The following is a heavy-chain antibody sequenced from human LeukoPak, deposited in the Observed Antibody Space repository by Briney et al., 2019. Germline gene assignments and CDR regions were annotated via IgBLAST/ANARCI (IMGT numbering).Heavy chain of an antibody. CDR3: ASGQVFHDY. J-gene: IGHJ4*02. D-gene: IGHD5/OR15-5a*01. Sequence: RPSETLSLTCTVSGGSISSSSYYWGWIRQPPGKGLEWIGSIYYSGSTYYNPSPKSRVTISLDTPNSQFSLKLTSVTAADTAVYYCASGQVFHDYWGQGTLVTVSS. CDR1: GGSISSSSYY. V-gene: IGHV4-39*07. CDR2: IYYSGST.